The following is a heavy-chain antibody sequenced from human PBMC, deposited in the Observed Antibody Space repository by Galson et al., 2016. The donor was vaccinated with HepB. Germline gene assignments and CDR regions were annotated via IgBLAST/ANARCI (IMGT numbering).Heavy chain of an antibody. Sequence: SLRLSCAASGFTFNIHDMSWVRQAPGKGLEWLSNIGATGSPIYVADSVTGRFSVSRDNDQNLLFLEMTSLTVEDTAVYYCVRHALGGSGWHYFDYWGQGSLVTVSS. D-gene: IGHD6-19*01. J-gene: IGHJ4*02. CDR3: VRHALGGSGWHYFDY. V-gene: IGHV3-48*01. CDR2: IGATGSPI. CDR1: GFTFNIHD.